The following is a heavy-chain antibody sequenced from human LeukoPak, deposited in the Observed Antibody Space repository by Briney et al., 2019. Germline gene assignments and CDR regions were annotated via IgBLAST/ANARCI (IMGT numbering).Heavy chain of an antibody. Sequence: PSETLSLTCTVSGGSISSYYWSWIRQPAGKGLEWIGRIYTSGSTNYNPSLKSRVTMSVDTSKNQFSLKLSSVTAADTAVYYCARVPRSNYYYYYYMDVWGKGTTVTVSS. V-gene: IGHV4-4*07. CDR3: ARVPRSNYYYYYYMDV. CDR2: IYTSGST. J-gene: IGHJ6*03. CDR1: GGSISSYY.